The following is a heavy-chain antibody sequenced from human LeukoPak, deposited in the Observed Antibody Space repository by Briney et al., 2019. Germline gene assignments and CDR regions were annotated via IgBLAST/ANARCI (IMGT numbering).Heavy chain of an antibody. CDR3: AKAPRGGYGDYSAAFDI. CDR2: ISWNSGSI. J-gene: IGHJ3*02. D-gene: IGHD4-17*01. CDR1: GFTFDDYA. Sequence: GGSLRLSCAASGFTFDDYAMHWVRQAPGKGLEWVSGISWNSGSIGYADSVKGRFTISRDNAKNSLYLQMNSLRAEDTALYYCAKAPRGGYGDYSAAFDIWGQGTMVTVSS. V-gene: IGHV3-9*01.